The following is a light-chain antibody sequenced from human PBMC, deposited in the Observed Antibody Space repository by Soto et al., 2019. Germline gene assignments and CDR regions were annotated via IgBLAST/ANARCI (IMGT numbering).Light chain of an antibody. J-gene: IGLJ3*02. CDR3: SSYAYGSTVGV. CDR2: EVN. CDR1: SSDIGNYNF. Sequence: QSVLTQPASVSGSPGQSITISCTGTSSDIGNYNFVSWFQQHPDKAPKLMIYEVNKRPSGVSNRFSGSKSGNTASLTISGLQPEDEADYYCSSYAYGSTVGVFGGGTKLTVL. V-gene: IGLV2-23*02.